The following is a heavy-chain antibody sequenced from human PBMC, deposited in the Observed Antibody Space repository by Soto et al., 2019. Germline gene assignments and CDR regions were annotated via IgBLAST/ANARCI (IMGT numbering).Heavy chain of an antibody. V-gene: IGHV3-23*01. D-gene: IGHD1-26*01. Sequence: EVQLLESGGGLVQPGGSLRLSCAASGFTFSSYAMSWVRQAQGKGLEWVSVISGSGGSTYYADSVKGRFTISRDNAKNTLYRQMNSLRAEDTAVEYCAKNSVNSVQGGCMDVWCQGTTVTVSS. CDR1: GFTFSSYA. CDR3: AKNSVNSVQGGCMDV. J-gene: IGHJ6*02. CDR2: ISGSGGST.